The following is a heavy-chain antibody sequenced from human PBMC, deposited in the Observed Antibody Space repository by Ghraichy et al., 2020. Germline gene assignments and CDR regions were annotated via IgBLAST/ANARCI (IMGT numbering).Heavy chain of an antibody. CDR1: GFTFSSYA. CDR3: ARGRSEGAIDFFDS. J-gene: IGHJ4*02. Sequence: ETLSLTCAASGFTFSSYAISWVRQAPGQGLEWVATVTGSAAIRYYRDSVKGRFTISRDNSKNTLYLQMDSLRAEDTAVYSCARGRSEGAIDFFDSWGQGTLVTVSS. V-gene: IGHV3-23*01. CDR2: VTGSAAIR. D-gene: IGHD1-26*01.